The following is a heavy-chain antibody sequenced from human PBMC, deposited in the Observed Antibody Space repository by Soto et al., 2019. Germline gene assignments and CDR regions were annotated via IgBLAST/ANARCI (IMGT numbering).Heavy chain of an antibody. D-gene: IGHD4-17*01. CDR3: ARAPVTSYWFFDL. Sequence: QVQLQQWGAGLLKPSETLSLTCAVYGGSFSDYYWSWIRQSPGKGLEWIGEINHSGSRNYNPSLKNRINISVDTSKKQFSLKLNSVTAADTAVYYCARAPVTSYWFFDLWGRGSLVNVSS. J-gene: IGHJ2*01. CDR2: INHSGSR. V-gene: IGHV4-34*01. CDR1: GGSFSDYY.